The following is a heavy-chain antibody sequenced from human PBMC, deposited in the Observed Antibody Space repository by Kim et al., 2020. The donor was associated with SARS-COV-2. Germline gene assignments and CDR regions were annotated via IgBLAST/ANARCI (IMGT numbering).Heavy chain of an antibody. CDR3: ARPLMAIDAFDI. D-gene: IGHD3-10*01. CDR1: GGSISSSSYY. CDR2: IYYSGST. Sequence: SETLSLTCTVSGGSISSSSYYWGWIRQPPGKGLEWIGSIYYSGSTYYNPSLKSRVTISVDTSKNQFSLKLSSVTAADTAVYYCARPLMAIDAFDIWGQGTMVTVSS. V-gene: IGHV4-39*01. J-gene: IGHJ3*02.